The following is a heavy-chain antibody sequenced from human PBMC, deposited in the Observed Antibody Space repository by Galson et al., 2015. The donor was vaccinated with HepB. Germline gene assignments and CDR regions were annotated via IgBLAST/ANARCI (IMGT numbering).Heavy chain of an antibody. CDR1: GFTFSSYG. Sequence: SLRLSCAASGFTFSSYGMHWVRQAPGKGLEWVAVISYDGSNKYYADSVKGRFTISSDNSKNTLYLQMNSLRAEDTAVYYCAKDHCSSTSCYVADYYYGMDVWGQGTTVTVSS. CDR2: ISYDGSNK. D-gene: IGHD2-2*01. V-gene: IGHV3-30*18. J-gene: IGHJ6*02. CDR3: AKDHCSSTSCYVADYYYGMDV.